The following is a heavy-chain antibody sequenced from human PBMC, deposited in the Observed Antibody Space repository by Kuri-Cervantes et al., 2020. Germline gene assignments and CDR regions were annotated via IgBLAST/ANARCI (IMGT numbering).Heavy chain of an antibody. CDR2: ISYDGSNK. CDR3: AKVTNELPFDY. Sequence: GESLKISCAASGFTFSSYGMHWVRQALGKGLEWVAVISYDGSNKYYADSVKGRFTISRDNSKNTLYLQMNSLRAEDTAVYYCAKVTNELPFDYWGQGTLVTVSS. J-gene: IGHJ4*02. D-gene: IGHD1-26*01. CDR1: GFTFSSYG. V-gene: IGHV3-30*18.